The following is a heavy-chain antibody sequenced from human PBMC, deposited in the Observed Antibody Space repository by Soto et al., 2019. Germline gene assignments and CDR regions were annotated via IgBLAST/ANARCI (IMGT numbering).Heavy chain of an antibody. Sequence: SETLSLTCSVSGGSITGYYWSWIRQPPGKGLEWIGYMYFTGATNSNPSLKSRVTISVDTSKNQFSLRLSSVTAADTAVYYCARERTPRTGFNYWGQGTLVTVSS. CDR2: MYFTGAT. V-gene: IGHV4-59*01. CDR3: ARERTPRTGFNY. J-gene: IGHJ4*02. CDR1: GGSITGYY. D-gene: IGHD1-1*01.